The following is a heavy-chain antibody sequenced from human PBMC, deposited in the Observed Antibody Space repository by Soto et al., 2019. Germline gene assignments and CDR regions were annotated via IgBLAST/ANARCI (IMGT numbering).Heavy chain of an antibody. D-gene: IGHD4-17*01. CDR1: GGSISSYY. CDR3: ARHEGGDYSDY. Sequence: PSETLSLTCTVSGGSISSYYWSWIRQPPGKGLEWIGYIYYSGSTNYNPSLKSRVTISVDTSKNQFSLKLSSVTAADTAVYYCARHEGGDYSDYWGQGTLVNVS. J-gene: IGHJ4*02. CDR2: IYYSGST. V-gene: IGHV4-59*08.